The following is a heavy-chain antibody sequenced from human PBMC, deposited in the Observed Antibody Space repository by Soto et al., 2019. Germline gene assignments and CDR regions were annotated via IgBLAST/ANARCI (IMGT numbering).Heavy chain of an antibody. V-gene: IGHV4-59*01. CDR3: ARSGDYYDSSGYYYPQSYFDY. CDR1: GGSISSYY. J-gene: IGHJ4*02. D-gene: IGHD3-22*01. Sequence: SETLSLTCTVSGGSISSYYWSWIRQPPGKGLEWIGYIYYSGSTNYNPSLKGRVTISVDTSKKQFSLKLSSVTAADTAVYYCARSGDYYDSSGYYYPQSYFDYWGQGTLVTVSS. CDR2: IYYSGST.